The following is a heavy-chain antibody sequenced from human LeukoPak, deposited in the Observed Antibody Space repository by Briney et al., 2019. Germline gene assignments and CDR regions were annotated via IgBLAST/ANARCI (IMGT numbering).Heavy chain of an antibody. V-gene: IGHV3-7*01. CDR3: ARAGYGTAAPDY. D-gene: IGHD3-10*01. J-gene: IGHJ4*02. Sequence: PGGSLRLSCAASGFTFSSYWTSWVRQAPGKGLDGVANINEDGSEKYYVDSVKGRFTISRDNAKNSVYLQLNSLRAEDTAVYYCARAGYGTAAPDYWGQGTLVTVSS. CDR2: INEDGSEK. CDR1: GFTFSSYW.